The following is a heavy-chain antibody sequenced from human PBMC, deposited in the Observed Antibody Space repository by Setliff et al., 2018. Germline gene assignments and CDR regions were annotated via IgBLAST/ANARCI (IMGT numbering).Heavy chain of an antibody. V-gene: IGHV7-4-1*02. J-gene: IGHJ6*03. D-gene: IGHD5-12*01. CDR3: ARASRYGTIRYRGDYYMDV. CDR2: INTNTGNP. Sequence: ASVKVSCKASGYTFTTYAIGWMRQAPGQGPEWMGWINTNTGNPSYAQGFTGRFVFSLDTSVGTAYLQISSLKGEDTGVYYCARASRYGTIRYRGDYYMDVWGKGTTVTVSS. CDR1: GYTFTTYA.